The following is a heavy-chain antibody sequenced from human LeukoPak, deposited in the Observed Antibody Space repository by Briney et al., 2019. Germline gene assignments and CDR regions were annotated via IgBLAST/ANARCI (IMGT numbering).Heavy chain of an antibody. CDR2: INPNSGGT. Sequence: ASVKVSCKASGYTFTGYYMHWVRQAPGQGLEWMGWINPNSGGTNYAQKFQGWVTMTRDTFISTAYMELSRLRSDDTAVYYCARSSLRGYSYGSFDYWGQGTLVTVSS. J-gene: IGHJ4*02. CDR1: GYTFTGYY. CDR3: ARSSLRGYSYGSFDY. D-gene: IGHD5-18*01. V-gene: IGHV1-2*04.